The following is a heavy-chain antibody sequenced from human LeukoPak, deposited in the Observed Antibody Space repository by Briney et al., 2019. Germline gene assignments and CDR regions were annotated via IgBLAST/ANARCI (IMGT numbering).Heavy chain of an antibody. D-gene: IGHD1/OR15-1a*01. V-gene: IGHV3-74*01. Sequence: GGSLRLSCAASEFTISRYWMHWVRRAPGKGLVWVSNINNDGSITTYADSVKGRFTISRDNVKNTLFLQMNSLGAEDTALYYCARGWNTTPRSGFDIWGLGTMVTVSS. J-gene: IGHJ3*02. CDR2: INNDGSIT. CDR1: EFTISRYW. CDR3: ARGWNTTPRSGFDI.